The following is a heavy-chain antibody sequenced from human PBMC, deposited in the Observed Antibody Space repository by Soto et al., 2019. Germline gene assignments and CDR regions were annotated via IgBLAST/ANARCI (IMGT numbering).Heavy chain of an antibody. Sequence: RRLSCAASGFTVSSNYMSWVRQAPGKGLEWVSVIYSGGSTYYADSVKGRFTISRDNSKNTLYLQMNSLRAEDTAVYYCARVGSSPIYYYYGMDVWGQGTTVTVSS. V-gene: IGHV3-53*01. CDR2: IYSGGST. CDR1: GFTVSSNY. D-gene: IGHD6-6*01. J-gene: IGHJ6*02. CDR3: ARVGSSPIYYYYGMDV.